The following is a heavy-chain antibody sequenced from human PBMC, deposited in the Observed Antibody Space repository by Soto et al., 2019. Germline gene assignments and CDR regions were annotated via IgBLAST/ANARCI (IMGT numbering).Heavy chain of an antibody. V-gene: IGHV4-59*01. Sequence: SETPTLTCTISDDSIRSYYWSWIGQPPGKGMEWIGYIYYSGYTSYNPSLKSRVTISVDTSKNQFSLKLNSVTAADTAVYYCARCFSGNYPSRPEEKYYFDSWGQGTMVTGSS. D-gene: IGHD1-26*01. CDR1: DDSIRSYY. CDR2: IYYSGYT. CDR3: ARCFSGNYPSRPEEKYYFDS. J-gene: IGHJ4*02.